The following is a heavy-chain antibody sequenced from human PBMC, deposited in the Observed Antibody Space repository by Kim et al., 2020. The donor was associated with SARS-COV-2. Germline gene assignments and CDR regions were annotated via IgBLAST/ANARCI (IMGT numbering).Heavy chain of an antibody. D-gene: IGHD5-12*01. J-gene: IGHJ4*02. CDR3: AREGRRDGYKYYFDY. V-gene: IGHV4-34*01. Sequence: PSLKSRVTISVDTSKNQFSLKLSSVTAADTAVYYCAREGRRDGYKYYFDYWGQGTLVTVSS.